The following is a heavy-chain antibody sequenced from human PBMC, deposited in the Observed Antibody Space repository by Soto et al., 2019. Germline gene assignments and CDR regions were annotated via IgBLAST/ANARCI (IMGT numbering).Heavy chain of an antibody. V-gene: IGHV3-7*05. D-gene: IGHD5-12*01. Sequence: EVHLVESEGGLVQPGGSLRLSCAASGFIFGDYWMSWVRQAPGKGLEWVANIKQDGSEIHYVDSAKGRFTISRDNAKNSLYLQMNSLRAEDTAVYYCARDQGWLATHWGQGTLVAVSS. CDR3: ARDQGWLATH. CDR2: IKQDGSEI. CDR1: GFIFGDYW. J-gene: IGHJ4*02.